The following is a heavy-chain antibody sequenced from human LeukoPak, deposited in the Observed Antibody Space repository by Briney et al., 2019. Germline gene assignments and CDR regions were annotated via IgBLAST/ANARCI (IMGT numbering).Heavy chain of an antibody. CDR3: AKDPEDIVVVVAAFNWFDP. CDR1: GFTFSSYA. V-gene: IGHV3-23*01. J-gene: IGHJ5*02. CDR2: ISGSGGST. Sequence: PGGSLRLSCAASGFTFSSYAMSWVRQAPGKGLEWVSAISGSGGSTYYADSVKGRFTISRDNSKNTLYLRMNSLRAEDTAVYYCAKDPEDIVVVVAAFNWFDPWGQGTLVTVSS. D-gene: IGHD2-15*01.